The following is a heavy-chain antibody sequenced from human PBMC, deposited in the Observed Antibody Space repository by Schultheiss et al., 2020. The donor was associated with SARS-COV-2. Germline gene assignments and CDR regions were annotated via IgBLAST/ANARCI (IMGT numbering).Heavy chain of an antibody. CDR3: AREGGNYAFDI. J-gene: IGHJ3*02. D-gene: IGHD4-23*01. Sequence: GSLRLSCAVYGGSFSGYYWSWIRQPPGKGLEWIGEINHSGSTNYNPSLKSRVTISVDTSKNQFSLKLSSVTAADTAVYYCAREGGNYAFDIWGQGTMVTVSS. CDR1: GGSFSGYY. V-gene: IGHV4-34*01. CDR2: INHSGST.